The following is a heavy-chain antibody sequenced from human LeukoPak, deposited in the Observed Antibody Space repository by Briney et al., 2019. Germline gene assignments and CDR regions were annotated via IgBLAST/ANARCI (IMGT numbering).Heavy chain of an antibody. CDR1: GGSFSGYY. Sequence: SETLSLTCAVYGGSFSGYYWSWIRQPPGKGLEWIGEINHSGSTNYNPSLKSRVTISVDTSKNQFSLKLSSVTAADTAVYYCAAVGRPSPPGHLTWFDPWAQGTLVTVSS. CDR2: INHSGST. J-gene: IGHJ5*02. D-gene: IGHD4-23*01. CDR3: AAVGRPSPPGHLTWFDP. V-gene: IGHV4-34*01.